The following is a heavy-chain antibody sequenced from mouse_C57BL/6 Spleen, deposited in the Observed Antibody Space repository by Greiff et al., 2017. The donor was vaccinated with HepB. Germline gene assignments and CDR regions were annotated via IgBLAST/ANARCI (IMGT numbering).Heavy chain of an antibody. J-gene: IGHJ4*01. D-gene: IGHD1-1*01. CDR2: IDPSDSYT. CDR3: ARGVGSRDYYAMDY. V-gene: IGHV1-69*01. Sequence: VQLQQPGAELVMPGASVKLSCKASGYTFTSYWMHWVKQRPGQGLEWIGEIDPSDSYTNYNQKFKGKSTLTVDKSSSTAYMQLSSLTSEDSAVYYCARGVGSRDYYAMDYWGQGTSVTVSS. CDR1: GYTFTSYW.